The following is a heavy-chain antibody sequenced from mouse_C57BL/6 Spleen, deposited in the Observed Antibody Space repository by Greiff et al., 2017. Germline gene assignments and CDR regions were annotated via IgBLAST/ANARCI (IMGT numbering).Heavy chain of an antibody. CDR1: GYTFTSYW. CDR2: IDPSDSYT. V-gene: IGHV1-50*01. D-gene: IGHD1-1*01. Sequence: QVQLQQPGAELVKPGASVKLSCKASGYTFTSYWMQWVKQRPGQGLEWIGEIDPSDSYTNYNQKFKGKATLTVDTSSSTAYMQLSSLTSEDSAVYYCARSRYYGSSRYYFDYWGQGTTLTVSS. J-gene: IGHJ2*01. CDR3: ARSRYYGSSRYYFDY.